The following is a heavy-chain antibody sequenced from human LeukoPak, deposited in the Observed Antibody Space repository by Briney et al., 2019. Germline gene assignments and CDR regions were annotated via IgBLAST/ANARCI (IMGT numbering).Heavy chain of an antibody. V-gene: IGHV3-7*01. Sequence: GGSLRLSCAVSGCTFSSYWMSWVRQAPGKGLEWVANIKQDGSEKYYVDSVKGRFTISRDNAKNSLYLQMNSLRAEDTAVYYCARNYYVGATTRWGQGTLVTVSS. CDR2: IKQDGSEK. CDR3: ARNYYVGATTR. D-gene: IGHD1-26*01. J-gene: IGHJ4*02. CDR1: GCTFSSYW.